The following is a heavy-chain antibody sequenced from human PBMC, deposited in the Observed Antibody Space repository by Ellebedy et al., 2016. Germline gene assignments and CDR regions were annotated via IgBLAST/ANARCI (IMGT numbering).Heavy chain of an antibody. CDR3: AKTSGWGYREN. D-gene: IGHD1-1*01. Sequence: ASVKVSXXASGYTFTTFSITWVRHVPGQGLDWMGFVNTFSGNTKFAQKFQGRVSMTTDSSTHTAYMDLRSLRSDDTAMYYCAKTSGWGYRENWGQGTLVTVSS. CDR1: GYTFTTFS. V-gene: IGHV1-18*04. CDR2: VNTFSGNT. J-gene: IGHJ4*02.